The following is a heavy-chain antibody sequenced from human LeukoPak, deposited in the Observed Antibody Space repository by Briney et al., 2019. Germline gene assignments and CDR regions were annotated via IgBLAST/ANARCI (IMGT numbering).Heavy chain of an antibody. CDR3: TQGSGFYYDY. CDR2: ISYDGSNK. Sequence: GGSLRLSCAASGFTFSSYAMHWVRQAPGKGLEWVAVISYDGSNKYYADSVKGRFTISRDNSKNTLYLQMNSLTSDDTAVYYCTQGSGFYYDYWGQGTLVTVSS. V-gene: IGHV3-30*04. CDR1: GFTFSSYA. J-gene: IGHJ4*02. D-gene: IGHD3-22*01.